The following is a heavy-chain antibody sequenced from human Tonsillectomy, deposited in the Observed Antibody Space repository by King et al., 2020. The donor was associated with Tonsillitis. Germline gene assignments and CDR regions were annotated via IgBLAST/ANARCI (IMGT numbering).Heavy chain of an antibody. Sequence: QVQLVQSGAEVKKPGASVKVSCKASGYTFTSYGISWVRQAPGQGLEWMGWISAYNGYTNYAQKLQGRVTMTTDTSTSTAYMELRSLRSDDTAVYYCARAYCSSTSCYGGDWFDPWGQGTLVTVSS. V-gene: IGHV1-18*01. CDR3: ARAYCSSTSCYGGDWFDP. CDR1: GYTFTSYG. J-gene: IGHJ5*02. D-gene: IGHD2-2*01. CDR2: ISAYNGYT.